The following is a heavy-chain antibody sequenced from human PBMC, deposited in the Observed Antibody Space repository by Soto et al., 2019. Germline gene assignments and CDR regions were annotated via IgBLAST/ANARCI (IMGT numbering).Heavy chain of an antibody. V-gene: IGHV5-51*01. CDR3: ARLPILFGELLSLSWFDP. CDR1: GYSFSSYW. J-gene: IGHJ5*02. Sequence: GEALKISCKGSGYSFSSYWIGWVRPMPGKGLEWMGIIYPGDSDTRYSPSFQGQVTISADKSISTAYLQWSSLKASDTAMYYCARLPILFGELLSLSWFDPWGQGTLVTVSS. CDR2: IYPGDSDT. D-gene: IGHD3-10*01.